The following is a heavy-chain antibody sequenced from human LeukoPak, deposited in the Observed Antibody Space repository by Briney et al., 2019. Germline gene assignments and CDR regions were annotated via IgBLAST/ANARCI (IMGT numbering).Heavy chain of an antibody. Sequence: GGSLRLSCQASGFTFYMYAMSWVRQAPGKGLEWVASMCGTAGCTFYPDSVKGRFTISRDNSKNTLYLQMNSLRAEDTAVYYCAKDRDMITFGGVIVIEGGFDYWGQGTLVTVSS. CDR1: GFTFYMYA. V-gene: IGHV3-23*01. CDR2: MCGTAGCT. J-gene: IGHJ4*02. CDR3: AKDRDMITFGGVIVIEGGFDY. D-gene: IGHD3-16*02.